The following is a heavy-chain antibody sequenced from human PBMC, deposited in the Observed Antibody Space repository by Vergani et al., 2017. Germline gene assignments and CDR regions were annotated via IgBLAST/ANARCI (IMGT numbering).Heavy chain of an antibody. CDR1: GGSISSYY. CDR3: ARSRTDFWSGKGVWFDP. D-gene: IGHD3-3*01. CDR2: INHSGST. J-gene: IGHJ5*02. Sequence: QVQLQESGPGLVKPSETLSLTCTVSGGSISSYYWSWIRQPPGKGLEWIGEINHSGSTNYNPSLKSRVTISVDTSKNQFSLKLSSVTAADTAVYYCARSRTDFWSGKGVWFDPWGQGTLVTVSS. V-gene: IGHV4-34*01.